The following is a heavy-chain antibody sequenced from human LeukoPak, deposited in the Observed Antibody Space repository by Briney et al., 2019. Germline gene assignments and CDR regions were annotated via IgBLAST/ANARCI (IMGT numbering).Heavy chain of an antibody. Sequence: GASVTVSRKATGYTFIGYYMHWLRQAPGRGLEWMGCINPNSGATNYAQKFQGRVTMTRDTSISTAYMELSGLRSDDTAVYYCASLGLIDYWGQGTLVTVSS. D-gene: IGHD3-16*01. CDR3: ASLGLIDY. CDR1: GYTFIGYY. J-gene: IGHJ4*02. V-gene: IGHV1-2*02. CDR2: INPNSGAT.